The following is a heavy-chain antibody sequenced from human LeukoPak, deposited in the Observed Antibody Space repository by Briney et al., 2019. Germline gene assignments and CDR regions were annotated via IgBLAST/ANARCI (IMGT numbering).Heavy chain of an antibody. Sequence: SETLSLTCTVSGGSISSSSHYWGWIRQPPGKGLEWIGTIYYSGETFYNPSLKSRVTMSLDTSKNQFSLKVTSMTAADTAAYFCARGVVGVVYYFDYWGQGTLVTVSS. D-gene: IGHD3-10*01. CDR2: IYYSGET. CDR3: ARGVVGVVYYFDY. J-gene: IGHJ4*02. V-gene: IGHV4-39*07. CDR1: GGSISSSSHY.